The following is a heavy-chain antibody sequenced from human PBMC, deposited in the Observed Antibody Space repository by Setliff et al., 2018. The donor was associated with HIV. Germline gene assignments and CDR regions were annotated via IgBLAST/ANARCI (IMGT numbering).Heavy chain of an antibody. Sequence: GGSLRLSCAASGFTFSTYAMIWVRQAPGKGLVWVSTISADGERTYYPDSVKGRSTISRDNSKNTLYLQMNSLRAEDTAVYYCAKDLSYYDSSGPIDYWGQGTLVTVSS. J-gene: IGHJ4*02. CDR1: GFTFSTYA. CDR3: AKDLSYYDSSGPIDY. CDR2: ISADGERT. V-gene: IGHV3-23*01. D-gene: IGHD3-22*01.